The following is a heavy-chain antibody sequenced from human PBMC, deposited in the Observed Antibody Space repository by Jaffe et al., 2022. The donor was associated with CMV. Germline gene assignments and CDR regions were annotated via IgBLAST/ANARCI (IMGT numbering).Heavy chain of an antibody. J-gene: IGHJ5*02. Sequence: EVQLVESGGGLVQPGRSLRLSCAASGFTFTSYWMSWVRQAPGKGLEWVANIKQDGSEKYYVDSVKGRFTISRDNAKNSLYLQMNSLRAEDTAVYYCARASVLRFFGWFDPWGQGTLVTVSS. CDR2: IKQDGSEK. D-gene: IGHD3-3*01. CDR1: GFTFTSYW. V-gene: IGHV3-7*03. CDR3: ARASVLRFFGWFDP.